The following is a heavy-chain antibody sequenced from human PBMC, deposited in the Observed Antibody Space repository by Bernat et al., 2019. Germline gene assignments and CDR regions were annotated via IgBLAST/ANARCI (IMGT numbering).Heavy chain of an antibody. CDR2: ISSNGGST. D-gene: IGHD6-19*01. Sequence: EVQLVESGGGLVQPGGSLRLSCSASGFTFSSYAMHWVRQAPGKGLEYVSAISSNGGSTYYADSVKGRFTISRDNSKNTLYLQMSSLRAEDTAVYYCVKGIAVAGTSNDYWGQGTLVTVAS. CDR3: VKGIAVAGTSNDY. V-gene: IGHV3-64D*06. J-gene: IGHJ4*02. CDR1: GFTFSSYA.